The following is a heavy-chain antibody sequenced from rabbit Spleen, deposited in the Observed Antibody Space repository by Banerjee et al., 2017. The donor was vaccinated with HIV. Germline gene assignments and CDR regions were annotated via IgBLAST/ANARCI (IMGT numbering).Heavy chain of an antibody. CDR2: IYTGSGST. CDR1: GFSFSSHY. Sequence: QSLEESGGDLVKPGASLTLTCTASGFSFSSHYMCWVRQAPGKGLEWIACIYTGSGSTYYARWAKGRFTISKTSSTVDLKMTSLTVADTATYFCARDTASSFSSYGMDLWGQGTLVTVS. J-gene: IGHJ6*01. D-gene: IGHD6-1*01. V-gene: IGHV1S40*01. CDR3: ARDTASSFSSYGMDL.